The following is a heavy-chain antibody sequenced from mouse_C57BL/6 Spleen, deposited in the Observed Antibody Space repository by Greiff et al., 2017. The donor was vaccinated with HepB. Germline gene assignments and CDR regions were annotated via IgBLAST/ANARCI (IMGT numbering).Heavy chain of an antibody. CDR1: GFSLSTFGLG. D-gene: IGHD4-1*01. CDR2: IWWDDAK. J-gene: IGHJ2*01. Sequence: QVTLKVSGPGILQPSQTLSLTCSFSGFSLSTFGLGVGWIRQPSGKGLEWLSHIWWDDAKYYNPALKSRLKISKDPSKNQVLPKCANVDTADTATYYCALILPGTNFDYWGQGTTLTVSS. CDR3: ALILPGTNFDY. V-gene: IGHV8-8*01.